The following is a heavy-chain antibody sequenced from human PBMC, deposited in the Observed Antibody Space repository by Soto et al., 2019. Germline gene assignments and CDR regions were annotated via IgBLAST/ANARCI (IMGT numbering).Heavy chain of an antibody. CDR1: GGTFSSYA. J-gene: IGHJ3*02. V-gene: IGHV1-69*13. CDR3: ARDYYDSSGYYYHAFDI. D-gene: IGHD3-22*01. CDR2: IIPIFGTA. Sequence: SVKVSCKASGGTFSSYAISWVRQAPGQGLEWMGGIIPIFGTANYAQKFQGRVTITADESTSTAYMELSSLRSEDTAVYYCARDYYDSSGYYYHAFDIWGQGTMVTVSS.